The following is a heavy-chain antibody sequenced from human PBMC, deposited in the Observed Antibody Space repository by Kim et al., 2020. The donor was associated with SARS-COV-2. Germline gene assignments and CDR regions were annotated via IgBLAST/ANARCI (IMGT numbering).Heavy chain of an antibody. CDR2: ISSSSSYI. J-gene: IGHJ6*02. CDR3: ARDHDIVVVPAAIGGYYYYGMDV. V-gene: IGHV3-21*01. D-gene: IGHD2-2*01. Sequence: GGSLRLSCAASGFTFSSYSMNWVRQAPGKGLEWVSSISSSSSYIYYADSVKGRFTISRDNAKNSLYLQMNSLRAEDTAVYYCARDHDIVVVPAAIGGYYYYGMDVWGQGTTVTVSS. CDR1: GFTFSSYS.